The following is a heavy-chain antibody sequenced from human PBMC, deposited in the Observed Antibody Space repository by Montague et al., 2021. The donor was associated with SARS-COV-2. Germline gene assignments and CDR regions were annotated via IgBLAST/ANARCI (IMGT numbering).Heavy chain of an antibody. D-gene: IGHD6-19*01. CDR2: VSYDGSKE. CDR3: ASRLAAVAGVLSPPAD. J-gene: IGHJ4*02. V-gene: IGHV3-30*03. CDR1: GFTFSSFG. Sequence: SLRLSCAASGFTFSSFGMHWVRQAPGKGPEWVAQVSYDGSKEYYADSVKGRFTISRANSENMLYLQMNSLRPEDTALYYCASRLAAVAGVLSPPADWGQGTLVTISS.